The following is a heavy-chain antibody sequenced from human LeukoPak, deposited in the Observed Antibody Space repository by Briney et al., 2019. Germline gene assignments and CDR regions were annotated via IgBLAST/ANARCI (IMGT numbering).Heavy chain of an antibody. J-gene: IGHJ5*02. V-gene: IGHV3-21*01. D-gene: IGHD3-22*01. CDR3: ARGDRSGYYHTSGFDP. Sequence: PGGSLRLSCAASGFTFSSYAMHWVRQAPGKGLEWVSSISSSSSYIYYADSVKGRFTISRDNAKNSLYLQMNSLRAEDTAVYYCARGDRSGYYHTSGFDPWGQGSLVTVSS. CDR2: ISSSSSYI. CDR1: GFTFSSYA.